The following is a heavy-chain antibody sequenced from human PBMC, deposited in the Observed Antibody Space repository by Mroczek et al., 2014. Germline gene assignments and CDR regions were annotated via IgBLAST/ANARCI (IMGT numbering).Heavy chain of an antibody. CDR3: ATDSSGFAFDI. D-gene: IGHD3-22*01. CDR2: INPSGGST. Sequence: QVQLVQSGAEVKKPGASVKVSCKASGYTFTSYYMHWVRQAPGQGLEWMGIINPSGGSTSYAQKFQGRVTMTRDTSTSTVYMELSSLRSEDTAVYYCATDSSGFAFDIWGQGTMVTVSS. CDR1: GYTFTSYY. J-gene: IGHJ3*02. V-gene: IGHV1-46*03.